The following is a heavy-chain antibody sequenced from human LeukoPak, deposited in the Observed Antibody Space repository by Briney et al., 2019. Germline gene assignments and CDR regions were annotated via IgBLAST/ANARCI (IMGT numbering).Heavy chain of an antibody. D-gene: IGHD3-22*01. J-gene: IGHJ4*02. CDR3: ARAQGGIYYDSSGYYYS. CDR2: MNPNSGNT. V-gene: IGHV1-8*01. Sequence: ASVKVSCKASGYTFTSYDINWVRQATGQGLELMGWMNPNSGNTGYAQKFQGRVTMTRNTSISTAYMELSSLRSEDTAVYYCARAQGGIYYDSSGYYYSWGQGTLVTVSS. CDR1: GYTFTSYD.